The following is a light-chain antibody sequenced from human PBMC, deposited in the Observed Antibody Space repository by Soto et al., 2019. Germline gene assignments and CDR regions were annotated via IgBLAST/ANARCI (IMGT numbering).Light chain of an antibody. CDR1: QSVLYSSNNKNY. J-gene: IGKJ3*01. CDR2: WAS. CDR3: HQYYSTPFT. V-gene: IGKV4-1*01. Sequence: DIVMTQSPDSLAVSLGERATINCKSSQSVLYSSNNKNYLAWYQQKPGQPPKLLIYWASTRESGVPDRFSGSGSGTDFTLTISSLQAEDVAVYYCHQYYSTPFTFGTGTKLDIK.